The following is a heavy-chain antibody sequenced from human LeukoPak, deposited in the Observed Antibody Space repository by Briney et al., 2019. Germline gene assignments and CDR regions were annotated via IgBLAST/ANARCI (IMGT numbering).Heavy chain of an antibody. CDR1: GFTFSSYA. J-gene: IGHJ4*02. V-gene: IGHV3-23*01. D-gene: IGHD3-10*01. Sequence: PGGSLRLSCAASGFTFSSYAMSWVRQAPGKWLEWVSGISGSGSGGSTYYADSVKGRFTISRDNSKNMLYLQMNSLGPEDTAVYYCAKDFSTTGWFAQYACDFWGQGSLVTVSS. CDR2: ISGSGSGGST. CDR3: AKDFSTTGWFAQYACDF.